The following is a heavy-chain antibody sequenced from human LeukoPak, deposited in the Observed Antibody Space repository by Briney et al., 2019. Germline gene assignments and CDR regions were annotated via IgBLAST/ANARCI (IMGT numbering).Heavy chain of an antibody. D-gene: IGHD4-17*01. V-gene: IGHV3-23*01. CDR3: AKGTDYGDYDRYWYFDL. J-gene: IGHJ2*01. CDR2: ISDSGGST. Sequence: GGSLRLSCAASGLTFSNYAMSWVRQAPGKGLEWVSVISDSGGSTYYADSVKGRFTISKDNSKNTLYLQVNSLRAEDTAVYYCAKGTDYGDYDRYWYFDLWGRGTLVTVSS. CDR1: GLTFSNYA.